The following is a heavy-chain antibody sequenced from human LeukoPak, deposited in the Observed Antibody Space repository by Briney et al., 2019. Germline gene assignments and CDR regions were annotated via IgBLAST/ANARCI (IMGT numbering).Heavy chain of an antibody. V-gene: IGHV1-69*05. CDR1: RGTFSSYA. CDR3: ARSIVVVVAALEY. Sequence: SVKVSCKASRGTFSSYAISWVRQAPGQGLEWMGGIIPIFGTANYAQKFQGRVTITTDESTSTAYMELSSLRSEDTAVYYCARSIVVVVAALEYWGQGTLVTVSS. J-gene: IGHJ4*02. CDR2: IIPIFGTA. D-gene: IGHD2-15*01.